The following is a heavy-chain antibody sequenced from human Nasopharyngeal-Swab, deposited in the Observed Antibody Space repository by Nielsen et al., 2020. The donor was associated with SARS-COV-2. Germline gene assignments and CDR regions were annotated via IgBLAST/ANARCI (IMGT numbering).Heavy chain of an antibody. CDR2: ISSSVSYI. D-gene: IGHD7-27*01. Sequence: GGSLRLSCAASGFTFSTYSMIWVRQAPAKGLEWVSWISSSVSYIYYADSVKGRFTISRDNAQNALYLQMSSLRAEETAVYYCARLPSSWGRRDFDYWGQGTLVTVSS. CDR3: ARLPSSWGRRDFDY. CDR1: GFTFSTYS. J-gene: IGHJ4*02. V-gene: IGHV3-21*06.